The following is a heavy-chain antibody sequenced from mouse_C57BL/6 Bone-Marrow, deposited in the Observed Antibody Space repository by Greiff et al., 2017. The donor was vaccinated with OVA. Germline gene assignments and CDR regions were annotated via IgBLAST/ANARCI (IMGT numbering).Heavy chain of an antibody. Sequence: VKLMESGAELMKPGASVKLSCKATGYTFTGYWIEWVKQRPGHGLEWIGEILPGSGSTNYNEKFKGKATFTADTSSNTAYMQLRSLTTEDTAIYYCARRGGLLLTSYLDYWGQGTTLTVSS. J-gene: IGHJ2*01. V-gene: IGHV1-9*01. CDR3: ARRGGLLLTSYLDY. CDR1: GYTFTGYW. D-gene: IGHD2-3*01. CDR2: ILPGSGST.